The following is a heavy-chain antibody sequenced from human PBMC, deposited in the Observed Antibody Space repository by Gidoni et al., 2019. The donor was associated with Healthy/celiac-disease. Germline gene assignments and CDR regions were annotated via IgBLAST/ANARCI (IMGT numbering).Heavy chain of an antibody. CDR1: GGSISSYY. J-gene: IGHJ5*02. D-gene: IGHD3-16*01. Sequence: QVQLQESGPGLVKPSETLSLTCTVSGGSISSYYWSWIRQPPGKGLEWIGYIYYSGSTNYNPSLKSRVTISVDTSKNQFSLKLSSVTAADTAVYYCARGYYDYVWGSYQSSFPLVWFDPWGQGTLVTVSS. CDR2: IYYSGST. CDR3: ARGYYDYVWGSYQSSFPLVWFDP. V-gene: IGHV4-59*01.